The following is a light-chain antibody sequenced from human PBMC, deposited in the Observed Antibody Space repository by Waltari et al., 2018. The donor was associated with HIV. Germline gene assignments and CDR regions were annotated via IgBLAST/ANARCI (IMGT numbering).Light chain of an antibody. V-gene: IGKV3-15*01. J-gene: IGKJ4*01. CDR1: QSVGNN. CDR2: SVS. Sequence: EIVMTQSPVTLSASLGDRVTLSCRASQSVGNNLAWYQQRPGQAPGVLIYSVSTRVAGVPARFSGSGSGTDFTLTISSLQSEDYAVYFCQQYEKWPPLTFGGGTKV. CDR3: QQYEKWPPLT.